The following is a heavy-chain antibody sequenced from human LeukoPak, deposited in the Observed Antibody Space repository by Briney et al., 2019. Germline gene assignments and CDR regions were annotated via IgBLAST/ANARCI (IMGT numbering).Heavy chain of an antibody. J-gene: IGHJ4*02. D-gene: IGHD6-19*01. CDR2: IYSTGST. V-gene: IGHV4-4*07. CDR1: GGSINSNY. Sequence: KSSETLSLTCTVSGGSINSNYWSWVRQPAGKGLEWIGRIYSTGSTNYNPSLKSRVTMSVDTSKNQFSLKLSSLTAADTAVYYCVRDSSGRSGSFDYWGQGTLVTVSS. CDR3: VRDSSGRSGSFDY.